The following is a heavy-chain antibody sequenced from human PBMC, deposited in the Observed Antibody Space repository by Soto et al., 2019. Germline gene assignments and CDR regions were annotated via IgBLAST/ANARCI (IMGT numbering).Heavy chain of an antibody. V-gene: IGHV3-23*01. Sequence: GGSLRLSCAASGFTFSSYAMSWVRQAPGKGLEWVSAISGSGGSTYYVDSVKGRFTISRDNSKNTLYLQMNSLRAEDTAVYYCAKVRPSVFGVVTPRYYFDYWGQGTLVTVSS. CDR3: AKVRPSVFGVVTPRYYFDY. J-gene: IGHJ4*02. CDR1: GFTFSSYA. CDR2: ISGSGGST. D-gene: IGHD3-3*01.